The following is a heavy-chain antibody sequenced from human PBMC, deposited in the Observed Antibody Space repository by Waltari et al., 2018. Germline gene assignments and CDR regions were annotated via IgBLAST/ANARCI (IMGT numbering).Heavy chain of an antibody. V-gene: IGHV3-30*18. Sequence: QVQLVESGGGVVQPGRSLRLSCAASGFTFSSYGMHWVRQAPGTGLEWVAVISYDGSGKSKEDSVKGRFTITRDKSKNKMYLQMNRMRAEDTAVYDCAKARRGLLYVDYWGQGTLVTVSS. CDR2: ISYDGSGK. CDR3: AKARRGLLYVDY. D-gene: IGHD5-18*01. J-gene: IGHJ4*02. CDR1: GFTFSSYG.